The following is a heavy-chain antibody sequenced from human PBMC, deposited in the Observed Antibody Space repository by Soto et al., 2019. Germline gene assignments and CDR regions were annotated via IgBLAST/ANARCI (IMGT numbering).Heavy chain of an antibody. CDR2: ISSSSSYI. J-gene: IGHJ4*02. Sequence: GGSLRLSCAASGFTFSSYSMNWVRQAPGKGLEWVSSISSSSSYIYYADSVKGRFTISRDNAKNSLYLQMNSLRAEDTAVYYCARQRRGDTMVYFDYWGQGTLVTVSS. V-gene: IGHV3-21*01. CDR3: ARQRRGDTMVYFDY. CDR1: GFTFSSYS. D-gene: IGHD3-10*01.